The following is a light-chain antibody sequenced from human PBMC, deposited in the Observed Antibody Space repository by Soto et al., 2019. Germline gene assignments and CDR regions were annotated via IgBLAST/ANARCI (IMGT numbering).Light chain of an antibody. J-gene: IGLJ1*01. CDR3: SLYTSENTYV. Sequence: SYELTQPPSVSVSPGQTASITCSGDKLGDKYACWYQQKPGQSPVLVIYQDSKRPSGIPERFSGSNSGNTATLTISGTQAADEADYYCSLYTSENTYVFGTGTKLTVL. CDR1: KLGDKY. V-gene: IGLV3-1*01. CDR2: QDS.